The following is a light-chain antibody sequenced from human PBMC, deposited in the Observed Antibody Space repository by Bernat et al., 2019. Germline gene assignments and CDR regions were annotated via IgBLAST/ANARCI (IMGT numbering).Light chain of an antibody. CDR1: QNINNW. Sequence: DIQMTQSPSTLSASVGDRVTISCRASQNINNWLIWYQQKSGEAPKLLIHTTSALERGVPSRFSGSASGIEYTLTISSLQPDDVATYYCQQFEAFPWTFGQGTKVNIK. V-gene: IGKV1-5*03. J-gene: IGKJ1*01. CDR2: TTS. CDR3: QQFEAFPWT.